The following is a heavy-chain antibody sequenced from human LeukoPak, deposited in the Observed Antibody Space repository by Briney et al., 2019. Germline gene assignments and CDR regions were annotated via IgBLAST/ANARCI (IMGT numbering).Heavy chain of an antibody. CDR2: IYYSGNT. Sequence: SETLSLTCTVSGGSISSSSYYWGWIRQPPGKGLEWIGSIYYSGNTDYNPSLKSRVTISVDTSKNQFSLKLSSVTAADTAVYYCARRPYDYVWGSYRYRSHYFDYWGQGTLVTVSS. V-gene: IGHV4-39*01. J-gene: IGHJ4*02. CDR3: ARRPYDYVWGSYRYRSHYFDY. CDR1: GGSISSSSYY. D-gene: IGHD3-16*02.